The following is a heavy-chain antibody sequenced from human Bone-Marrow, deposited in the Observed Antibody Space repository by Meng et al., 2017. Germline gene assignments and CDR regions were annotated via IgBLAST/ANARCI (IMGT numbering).Heavy chain of an antibody. V-gene: IGHV3-23*01. Sequence: EVQLLESGGGLAQPGGSLRLSGGASGFTFSGYAMTWVRQAPGKGLEWVSVISDGGGRAYYADSVKGRFTISRDNSKNTLYLQMNSLRAEDTAVYYCTTDWEVGATNDFGYWGQGTLVTVSS. CDR1: GFTFSGYA. J-gene: IGHJ4*02. CDR3: TTDWEVGATNDFGY. CDR2: ISDGGGRA. D-gene: IGHD1-26*01.